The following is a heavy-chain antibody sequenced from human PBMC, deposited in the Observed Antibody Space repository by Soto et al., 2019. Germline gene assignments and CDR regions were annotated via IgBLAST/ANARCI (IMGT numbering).Heavy chain of an antibody. CDR1: GFSFDDYG. CDR3: ARDYILSSXWYGGSNRFDP. V-gene: IGHV3-20*04. Sequence: QLVESGGRVVRPGGSLRLSCAASGFSFDDYGMNWVRQAPGKGLEWVSGINWNGGSTSYADSVKGRFTISRDNAKKSLYLQMNSLRVEDTALYYCARDYILSSXWYGGSNRFDPWGQGTLVTVSS. J-gene: IGHJ5*02. CDR2: INWNGGST. D-gene: IGHD6-13*01.